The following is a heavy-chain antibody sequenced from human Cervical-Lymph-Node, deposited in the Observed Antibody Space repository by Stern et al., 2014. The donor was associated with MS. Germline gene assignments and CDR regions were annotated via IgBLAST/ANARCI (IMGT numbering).Heavy chain of an antibody. CDR2: IYYSGST. CDR3: ARAKMGAIPFDY. D-gene: IGHD1-26*01. CDR1: GGSISSYN. J-gene: IGHJ4*02. V-gene: IGHV4-59*01. Sequence: QVQLQESGPGLVKPSETLSLTCTVSGGSISSYNWSWIRPPPGKGPAWIGYIYYSGSTNYNPSLKSRVTISVDTSKNQFSLKLSSVTAADTAVYYCARAKMGAIPFDYWGQGTLVTVSS.